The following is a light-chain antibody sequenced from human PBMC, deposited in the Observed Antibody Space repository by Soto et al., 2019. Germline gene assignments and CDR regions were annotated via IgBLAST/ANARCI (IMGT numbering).Light chain of an antibody. V-gene: IGKV3-20*01. J-gene: IGKJ2*01. CDR1: QSVYNSY. CDR2: GAS. CDR3: QQANSFPHT. Sequence: EIVLTQSPGTLSLSPGERATLSCRASQSVYNSYLAWYQQKPGQAPRLLLYGASSLQSGVPSRFSGSGSGTDFTLTISSLQPEDFATYYCQQANSFPHTFGQGTKLEIK.